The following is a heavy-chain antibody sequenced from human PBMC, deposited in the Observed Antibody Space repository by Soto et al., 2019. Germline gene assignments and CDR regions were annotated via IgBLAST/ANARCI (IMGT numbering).Heavy chain of an antibody. CDR3: MTPILPYSMSD. CDR1: GFTFGDYA. V-gene: IGHV3-49*04. J-gene: IGHJ6*02. Sequence: GSLRLSGTASGFTFGDYAMSWVRQAQGKGLEWVGFIRSKAYGGTTEYAASVKGRFTISRDDSKSIAYLQMNSLKTEVTAVYYCMTPILPYSMSDWGQRTTGTVSS. CDR2: IRSKAYGGTT.